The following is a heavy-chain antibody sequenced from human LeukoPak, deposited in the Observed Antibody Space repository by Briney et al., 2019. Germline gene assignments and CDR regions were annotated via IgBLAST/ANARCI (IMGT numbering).Heavy chain of an antibody. CDR1: GFTVSSNY. CDR2: IYSGGST. D-gene: IGHD3-10*01. V-gene: IGHV3-53*01. Sequence: GGSLRLSCAASGFTVSSNYMSWVRQAPGKGLEWVSVIYSGGSTYYADSVKGRFTISRDNSKNTLYLQMNSLRAEDTAVYYCARLREDGQIGDFWGQGTLVTVSS. CDR3: ARLREDGQIGDF. J-gene: IGHJ4*02.